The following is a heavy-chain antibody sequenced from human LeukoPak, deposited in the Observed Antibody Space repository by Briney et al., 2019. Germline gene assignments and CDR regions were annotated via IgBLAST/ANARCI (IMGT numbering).Heavy chain of an antibody. Sequence: ASVKVSCKASGYTFTGYYMHWVRQAPGQGVEGMGWINPNSGGTNYAQKFQGRVTMTRDTSISTAYMELSRLRSDDTAVYYCARDVLRYFGWLTREGPGMDVWGQRTTVTVSS. CDR1: GYTFTGYY. D-gene: IGHD3-9*01. V-gene: IGHV1-2*02. CDR2: INPNSGGT. CDR3: ARDVLRYFGWLTREGPGMDV. J-gene: IGHJ6*02.